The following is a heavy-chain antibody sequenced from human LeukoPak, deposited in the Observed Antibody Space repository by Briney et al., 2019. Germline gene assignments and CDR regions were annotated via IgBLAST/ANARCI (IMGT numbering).Heavy chain of an antibody. CDR2: ISPRSTTI. J-gene: IGHJ6*03. CDR1: GFSFSDYY. V-gene: IGHV3-11*01. Sequence: GGSLRLSCAASGFSFSDYYMIWIRQSPGKGPERVSHISPRSTTIAYADSVKGRFTVSRDNATSSLYLQINSLRAEDTAVYYCARDHRYYYYMDVWGKGTAVTVSS. CDR3: ARDHRYYYYMDV.